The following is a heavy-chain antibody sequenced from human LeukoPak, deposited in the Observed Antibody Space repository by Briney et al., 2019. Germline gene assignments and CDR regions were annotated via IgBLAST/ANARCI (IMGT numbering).Heavy chain of an antibody. V-gene: IGHV4-38-2*02. CDR3: ARSKTGIVDY. CDR1: GDSISSGYY. J-gene: IGHJ4*02. D-gene: IGHD2-21*01. Sequence: SETLSLTCTVSGDSISSGYYWGWIRQPPGKGLEWIGSIFYSGITYYNPPLKSRVTTSVDTSKNQFSLKLTSVTAADTAVYYCARSKTGIVDYWGQGTLVTVSS. CDR2: IFYSGIT.